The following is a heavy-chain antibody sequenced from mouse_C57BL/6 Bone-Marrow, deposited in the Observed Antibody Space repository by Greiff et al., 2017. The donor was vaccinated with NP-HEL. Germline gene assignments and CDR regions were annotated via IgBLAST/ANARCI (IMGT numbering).Heavy chain of an antibody. CDR1: GYTFTDYY. V-gene: IGHV1-19*01. CDR3: ARSNYGRYYYAMDY. D-gene: IGHD1-1*01. Sequence: VHVKQSGPVLVKPGASVKMSCKASGYTFTDYYMNWVKQSHGKSLEWIGVINPYNGGTSYNQKFKGKATLTVDKSSSTAYMELNSLTSEDSAVYYCARSNYGRYYYAMDYWGQGTSVTVSS. J-gene: IGHJ4*01. CDR2: INPYNGGT.